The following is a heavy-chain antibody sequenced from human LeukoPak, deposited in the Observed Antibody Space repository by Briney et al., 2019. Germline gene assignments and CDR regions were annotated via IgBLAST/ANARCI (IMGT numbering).Heavy chain of an antibody. V-gene: IGHV3-53*01. J-gene: IGHJ2*01. CDR1: GFTVSSNY. D-gene: IGHD5-18*01. CDR2: IYSGGST. Sequence: PGGSLRLSCAASGFTVSSNYMSWVRQAPGKGLEWVSVIYSGGSTYYADSVKGRFTISRDNSKNTLYLQMNSLRAEDTAVYYCARDGYTYLKTRYFDLWGRGTLVTVSS. CDR3: ARDGYTYLKTRYFDL.